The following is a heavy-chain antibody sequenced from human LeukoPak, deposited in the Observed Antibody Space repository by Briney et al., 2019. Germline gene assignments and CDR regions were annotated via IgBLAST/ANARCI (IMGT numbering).Heavy chain of an antibody. D-gene: IGHD1-14*01. Sequence: GGSLRLSCAASGFTFIDYGMHWVRQAPGKGLERVAVIWYDGNHKYYVDSVKGRFTISRDNSKNTLYLQMNSLRVEDTAVYYCARRRDRKTGADYWGQGTLVTVSS. J-gene: IGHJ4*02. CDR2: IWYDGNHK. CDR3: ARRRDRKTGADY. CDR1: GFTFIDYG. V-gene: IGHV3-33*01.